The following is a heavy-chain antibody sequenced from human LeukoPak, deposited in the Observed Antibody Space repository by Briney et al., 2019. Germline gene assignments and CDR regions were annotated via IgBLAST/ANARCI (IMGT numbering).Heavy chain of an antibody. J-gene: IGHJ4*02. CDR3: ARTRLVGALKGYFDY. CDR1: GASISSSSYY. D-gene: IGHD1-26*01. CDR2: IYYSGST. Sequence: SETLSLTCTVSGASISSSSYYWGWIRQPPGKGLEWIGNIYYSGSTYYNPSLKSRVTISVDTSKNQFSLKLSSVTAADTAVYYCARTRLVGALKGYFDYWGQGTLVTVSS. V-gene: IGHV4-39*01.